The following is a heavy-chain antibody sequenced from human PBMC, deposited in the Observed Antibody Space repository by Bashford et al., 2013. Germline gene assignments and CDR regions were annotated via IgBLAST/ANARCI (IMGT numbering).Heavy chain of an antibody. CDR3: WAIVERGTDSAWNY. D-gene: IGHD3-16*01. CDR2: VSHDGNKE. Sequence: GSLRLSCVASGLSFSNYGMHWVRQAPGKGLEWVAVVSHDGNKEFYAESVKGRCTISRDDARNTLSLQLNSLRPEDTAVYYCWAIVERGTDSAWNYWGQGTLVTVSS. V-gene: IGHV3-30*03. J-gene: IGHJ4*02. CDR1: GLSFSNYG.